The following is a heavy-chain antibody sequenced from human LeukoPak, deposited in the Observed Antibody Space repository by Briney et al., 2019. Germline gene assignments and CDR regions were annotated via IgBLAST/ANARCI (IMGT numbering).Heavy chain of an antibody. Sequence: PGGSLRLSCAASGFTFGIYAMNWVRQAPGKGLVWVSRINTDGSSTSSADSVKGRFTISRDNAKNTLYLQMNSLRAEDTAVYYCARDKGYRYPNGASDIWGQGTMVTVSS. CDR1: GFTFGIYA. D-gene: IGHD5-18*01. CDR3: ARDKGYRYPNGASDI. CDR2: INTDGSST. V-gene: IGHV3-74*01. J-gene: IGHJ3*02.